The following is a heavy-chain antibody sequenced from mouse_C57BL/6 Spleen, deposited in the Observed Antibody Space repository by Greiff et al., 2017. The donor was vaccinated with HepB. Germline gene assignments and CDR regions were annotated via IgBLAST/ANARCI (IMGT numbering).Heavy chain of an antibody. Sequence: QVQLQQPGAELVKPGASVKLSCKASGYTFTSYWMHWVKQRPGRGLEWIGRIDPNSGGTKYNEKFKSKATLTVDKPSSTAYMQLSSLTSEDSAVYYCACQRRDDYDGGAWFAYWGQGTLVTVSA. CDR1: GYTFTSYW. CDR2: IDPNSGGT. J-gene: IGHJ3*01. V-gene: IGHV1-72*01. D-gene: IGHD2-4*01. CDR3: ACQRRDDYDGGAWFAY.